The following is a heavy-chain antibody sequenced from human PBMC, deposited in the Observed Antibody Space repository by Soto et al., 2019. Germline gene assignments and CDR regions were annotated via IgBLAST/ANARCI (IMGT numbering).Heavy chain of an antibody. CDR3: ARSVSARQDAHI. D-gene: IGHD6-6*01. CDR2: IYYSGNT. Sequence: SETLSLTCTVSGGSISSYYWNWIRQPPGKGLEWIGYIYYSGNTNYNPSLKSRVTISVDTSQTHFSLNLSSVTAADTAVYFCARSVSARQDAHIWGQGKMVTVSS. CDR1: GGSISSYY. J-gene: IGHJ3*02. V-gene: IGHV4-59*01.